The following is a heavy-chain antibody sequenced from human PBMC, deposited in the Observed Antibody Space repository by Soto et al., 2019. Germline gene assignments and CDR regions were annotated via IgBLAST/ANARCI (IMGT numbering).Heavy chain of an antibody. CDR3: TVVGAPPDGFRY. V-gene: IGHV3-73*02. CDR2: IRSTAQNSAT. J-gene: IGHJ4*02. D-gene: IGHD2-15*01. CDR1: GFTFSVSA. Sequence: EVQLVESGGGLVQPGGSLKLSCAASGFTFSVSAIHWVRQAPGRGLEWVGRIRSTAQNSATGYVASVRGRFTISRDDSKNGGYLKRTGLKPAARAVYSCTVVGAPPDGFRYWGQGSLVTVSS.